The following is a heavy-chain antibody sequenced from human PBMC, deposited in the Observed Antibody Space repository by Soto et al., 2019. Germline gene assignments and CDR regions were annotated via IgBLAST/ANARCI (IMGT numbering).Heavy chain of an antibody. CDR2: INHVGIT. V-gene: IGHV4-34*01. D-gene: IGHD2-15*01. CDR3: ARGTPSPLIVRSSRGPWFDP. J-gene: IGHJ5*02. Sequence: SETLSLTCAVSGGSFRGFYWTWIRQSPGKGLEWLGDINHVGITNYNPSIKSRVTISVDTSKMQVSLKLSSVTAADTAVYFCARGTPSPLIVRSSRGPWFDPWGQGTLVTVSS. CDR1: GGSFRGFY.